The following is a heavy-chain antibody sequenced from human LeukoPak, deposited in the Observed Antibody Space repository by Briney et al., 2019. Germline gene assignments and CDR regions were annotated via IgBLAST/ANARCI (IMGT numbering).Heavy chain of an antibody. V-gene: IGHV3-7*03. J-gene: IGHJ4*02. CDR2: IKGDGSEK. D-gene: IGHD1-26*01. CDR1: GFTFSAFW. Sequence: GGSLRLSCAASGFTFSAFWMTWARQAPGKGLEWVANIKGDGSEKNYVDSVEGRFSISRDNAKNSLYLQMNSLRGEDTAVYYCANDYFSGSSHRTPLSYWGQGTLVTVSS. CDR3: ANDYFSGSSHRTPLSY.